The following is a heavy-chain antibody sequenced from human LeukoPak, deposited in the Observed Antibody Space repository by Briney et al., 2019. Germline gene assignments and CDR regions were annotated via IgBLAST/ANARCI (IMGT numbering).Heavy chain of an antibody. CDR3: ARDSPIVVVITTGVSNWFDP. CDR2: IYYSGST. V-gene: IGHV4-39*07. Sequence: SETLSLTCTVSGGSISSSSYYWGWIRQPPGKGLEWVGSIYYSGSTYYNPSLKSRVTISVDTSKNQFSLKLSSVTAADTAVYYCARDSPIVVVITTGVSNWFDPWGQGTLVTVSS. D-gene: IGHD3-22*01. CDR1: GGSISSSSYY. J-gene: IGHJ5*02.